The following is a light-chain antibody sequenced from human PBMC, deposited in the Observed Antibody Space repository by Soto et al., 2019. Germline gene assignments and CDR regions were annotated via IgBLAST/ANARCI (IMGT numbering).Light chain of an antibody. CDR3: KQYSSYWK. J-gene: IGKJ1*01. CDR1: QSISSW. V-gene: IGKV1-5*03. Sequence: DIQMTQSPSTLSASVVDRVTITCRASQSISSWLSWYQQKPGKAPNLLIYKASYLASGVPSRFSGGGSGKEFTLTISSLQPDDFATYYCKQYSSYWKFGQGTKVDIK. CDR2: KAS.